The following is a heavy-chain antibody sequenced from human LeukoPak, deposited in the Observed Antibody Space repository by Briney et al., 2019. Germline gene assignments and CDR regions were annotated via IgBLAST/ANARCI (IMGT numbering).Heavy chain of an antibody. Sequence: SLRLSCAASGFTFSSYDMHWVRQAPGKGLEWVSGISWNSGSIGFADSVKGRFTISRDNAKNSVYLQMNSLRAEDTALYYCVKDRGSVVRGVIISGFDYWGQGTLVTVSS. CDR1: GFTFSSYD. V-gene: IGHV3-9*01. D-gene: IGHD3-10*01. CDR2: ISWNSGSI. J-gene: IGHJ4*02. CDR3: VKDRGSVVRGVIISGFDY.